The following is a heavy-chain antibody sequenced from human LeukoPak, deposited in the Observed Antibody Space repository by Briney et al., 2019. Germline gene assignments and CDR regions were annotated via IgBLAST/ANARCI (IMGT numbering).Heavy chain of an antibody. D-gene: IGHD6-13*01. CDR1: GFTFSSYA. CDR3: AKGEVGSSWYGGWFDP. J-gene: IGHJ5*02. CDR2: ISGSGGSP. Sequence: GGSLRLSCAAPGFTFSSYAMSWVRQAPGKGLEWVSAISGSGGSPYYADSVKGRFTISRDNSKNTLYLQMNSLRAEDTAVYYCAKGEVGSSWYGGWFDPWGQGTLVTVSS. V-gene: IGHV3-23*01.